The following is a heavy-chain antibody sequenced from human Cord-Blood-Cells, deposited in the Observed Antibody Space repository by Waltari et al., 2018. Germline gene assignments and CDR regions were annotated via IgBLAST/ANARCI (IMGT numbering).Heavy chain of an antibody. CDR1: GGSNSSSSYY. CDR3: ARQGNIAARFDY. J-gene: IGHJ4*02. D-gene: IGHD6-6*01. Sequence: QLQLQESGPGLVKPSETLSLTCTVSGGSNSSSSYYWGWIRQPPGKGLEWIGSIYYSGSTYYNPSLKSRVTISVDTSKNQFSLKLSSVTAADTAVYYCARQGNIAARFDYWGQGTLVTVSS. CDR2: IYYSGST. V-gene: IGHV4-39*01.